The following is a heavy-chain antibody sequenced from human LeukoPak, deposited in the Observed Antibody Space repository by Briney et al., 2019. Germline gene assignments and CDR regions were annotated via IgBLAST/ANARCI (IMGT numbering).Heavy chain of an antibody. CDR2: ISSSSRYI. CDR3: ARGYGDSIHFDY. D-gene: IGHD4-17*01. CDR1: GFTFSSYS. J-gene: IGHJ4*02. Sequence: GGSLRLSCAASGFTFSSYSMNWVRQAPGKGLEWVSCISSSSRYIYYADSVKGRFTIPRDNAKNSLFLQMNSLRAEDTAEYYCARGYGDSIHFDYWGQGTLVTVSS. V-gene: IGHV3-21*01.